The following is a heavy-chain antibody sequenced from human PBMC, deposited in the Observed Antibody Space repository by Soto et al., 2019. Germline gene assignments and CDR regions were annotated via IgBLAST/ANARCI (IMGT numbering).Heavy chain of an antibody. Sequence: PGGPLRLSCAASGFTFSNYAMSWVRQAPGKGLEWDSAISSSGDSPYYADSVKGRFTVSRDNSKNTLYLQMNSLRVEGTAICYCARNSVPHPHDSGRGTRGTVAS. V-gene: IGHV3-23*01. J-gene: IGHJ1*01. CDR1: GFTFSNYA. CDR2: ISSSGDSP. CDR3: ARNSVPHPHD.